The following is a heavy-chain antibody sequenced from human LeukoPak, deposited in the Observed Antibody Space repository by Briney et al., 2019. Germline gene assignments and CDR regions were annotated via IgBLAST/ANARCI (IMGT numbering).Heavy chain of an antibody. J-gene: IGHJ4*02. V-gene: IGHV4-39*07. CDR2: IYYSGST. D-gene: IGHD3-22*01. Sequence: PSETLSLTCSVSSGSIISNNDYWGWIRQPPGKGLEWIGSIYYSGSTYYNPSLKSRVTISVDTSKNQFSLKLSSVTAADTAVYYCASSSGYNDFDYWGQGTLVTVSS. CDR1: SGSIISNNDY. CDR3: ASSSGYNDFDY.